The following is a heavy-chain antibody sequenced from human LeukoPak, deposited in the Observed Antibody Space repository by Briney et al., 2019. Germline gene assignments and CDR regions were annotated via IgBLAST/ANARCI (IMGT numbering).Heavy chain of an antibody. V-gene: IGHV3-48*01. CDR2: ISSSSSTI. CDR1: GFTFSSYS. CDR3: AGTQGDYDFWSGYYRAPYFDY. J-gene: IGHJ4*02. Sequence: TGGSLRLSCAASGFTFSSYSMNWVRQAPGKGLEWVSYISSSSSTIYYADSVKGRFTISRDNAKNSLYLQMNSLRAEDTAVYYCAGTQGDYDFWSGYYRAPYFDYWGQGTLVTVSS. D-gene: IGHD3-3*01.